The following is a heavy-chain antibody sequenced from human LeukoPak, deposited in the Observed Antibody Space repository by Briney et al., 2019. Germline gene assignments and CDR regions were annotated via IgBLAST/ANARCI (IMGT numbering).Heavy chain of an antibody. D-gene: IGHD1-1*01. J-gene: IGHJ6*03. CDR1: SGSISTSNYY. CDR2: IFYSGST. CDR3: ARGHTNWRSRGYYYMDV. V-gene: IGHV4-39*07. Sequence: SETLSLTCTVSSGSISTSNYYWGWVRQPPGKALEWIGNIFYSGSTYYSPSLKSRVTISLDTSRNQFSLKLNSVTAADTAVYYCARGHTNWRSRGYYYMDVWGKGTTVTISS.